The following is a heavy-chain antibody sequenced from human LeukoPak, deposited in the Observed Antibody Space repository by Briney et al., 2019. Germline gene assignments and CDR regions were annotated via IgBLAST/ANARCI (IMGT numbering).Heavy chain of an antibody. CDR1: GGSFSGYY. J-gene: IGHJ4*02. CDR2: ISHSGST. Sequence: SETLSLTCAVYGGSFSGYYWSWIRQPPGKGLEWIGEISHSGSTNYNPSLKSRVTISVDTSKNQFSLKLSSVTAADTAVYYCARDAVTGYFDYWGQGTLVTVSS. V-gene: IGHV4-34*01. CDR3: ARDAVTGYFDY. D-gene: IGHD2-21*02.